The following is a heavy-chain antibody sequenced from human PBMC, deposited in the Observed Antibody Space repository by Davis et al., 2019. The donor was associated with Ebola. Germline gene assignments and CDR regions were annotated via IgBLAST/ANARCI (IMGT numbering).Heavy chain of an antibody. CDR3: AKGEYSSSSVAFDI. D-gene: IGHD6-6*01. V-gene: IGHV3-30*18. CDR2: ISYDGSNK. J-gene: IGHJ3*02. CDR1: GFTFSSYG. Sequence: PGGSLRLSCAASGFTFSSYGTHWARQAPGKGLEWVAIISYDGSNKYYADSVKGRFTISRDNSKNTLYLQMNSLRAEDTAVYYCAKGEYSSSSVAFDIWGQGTMVTVSS.